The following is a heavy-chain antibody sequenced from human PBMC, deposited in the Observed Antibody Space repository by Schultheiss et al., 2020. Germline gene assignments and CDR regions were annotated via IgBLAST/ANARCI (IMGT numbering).Heavy chain of an antibody. J-gene: IGHJ6*02. CDR3: ARGGEYYYDSSGYSTLYYYYYGMDV. V-gene: IGHV4-61*10. CDR2: IYYSGST. Sequence: SETLSLTCTVSGGSISSGSYYWSWIRQPAGKGLEWIGRIYYSGSTYYNPSLKSRVTISVDTSKNQFSLKLSSVTAADTAVYYCARGGEYYYDSSGYSTLYYYYYGMDVWGQGTTVTVSS. CDR1: GGSISSGSYY. D-gene: IGHD3-22*01.